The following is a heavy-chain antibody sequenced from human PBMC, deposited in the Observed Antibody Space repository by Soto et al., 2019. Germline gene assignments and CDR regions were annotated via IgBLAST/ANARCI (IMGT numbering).Heavy chain of an antibody. D-gene: IGHD2-2*01. CDR3: SXGXGSGDY. Sequence: QVQLVQSGAEVKNPGASVTVSCRASGYTFTSYYIHWVRQAPGQGLEWMAIINPNGGSTNYXQRXXXXXXXXXXXXXXXXXXXXXXXXSXDTAVXYCSXGXGSGDYWGQGXXVTVXS. V-gene: IGHV1-46*01. CDR1: GYTFTSYY. J-gene: IGHJ4*02. CDR2: INPNGGST.